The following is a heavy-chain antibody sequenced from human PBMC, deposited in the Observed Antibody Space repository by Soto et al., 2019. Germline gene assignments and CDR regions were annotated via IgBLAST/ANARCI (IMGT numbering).Heavy chain of an antibody. D-gene: IGHD6-13*01. V-gene: IGHV1-18*01. CDR3: AFDAAGNYYYYGMDV. CDR2: ISAYNGNT. CDR1: GYTFTSYG. J-gene: IGHJ6*02. Sequence: GASVKVSCKASGYTFTSYGISWVRQAPGQGLEWMGWISAYNGNTNYAQKLQGRVTMTTDTSTSTAYMELRSLRSDDTAVYYCAFDAAGNYYYYGMDVWGQGTTVTVSS.